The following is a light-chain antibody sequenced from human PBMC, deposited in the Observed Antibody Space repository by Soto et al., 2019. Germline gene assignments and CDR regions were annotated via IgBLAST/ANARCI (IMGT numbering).Light chain of an antibody. Sequence: QSVLTQPPSVSAAAGQKVTISCSGGSSDIGNNYVSWYQQLPGTAPKLLIYDNNKRPSGIPDRFSGSKSGTSATLGITGLQTGDEADYYCGTWDSSLSARVFGGGTKLTVL. J-gene: IGLJ2*01. CDR1: SSDIGNNY. CDR2: DNN. CDR3: GTWDSSLSARV. V-gene: IGLV1-51*01.